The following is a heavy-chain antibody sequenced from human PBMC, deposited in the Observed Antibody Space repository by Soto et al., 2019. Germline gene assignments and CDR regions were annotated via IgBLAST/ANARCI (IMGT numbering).Heavy chain of an antibody. V-gene: IGHV3-23*01. Sequence: GGSLRLSCAASGFTFSNYVLSWVRQAPGKGLEWVSGISGSGDSTYYVDSVKGRFTISRDNSKNTLYLQVNSLRAEDTAVYYCAKGFYCDSCGYRYYFNNWGQGTLVTSPQ. CDR3: AKGFYCDSCGYRYYFNN. CDR1: GFTFSNYV. CDR2: ISGSGDST. J-gene: IGHJ4*02. D-gene: IGHD3-22*01.